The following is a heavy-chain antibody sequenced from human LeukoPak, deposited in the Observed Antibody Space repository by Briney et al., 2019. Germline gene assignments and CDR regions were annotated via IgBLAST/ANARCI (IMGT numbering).Heavy chain of an antibody. CDR3: ARLSSSWSEAFDY. V-gene: IGHV3-23*01. D-gene: IGHD6-13*01. J-gene: IGHJ4*02. CDR1: GFTFRSNA. CDR2: ISGSGGST. Sequence: GGSLRLSCTDSGFTFRSNAMSWVRQAPGKGLEWVSAISGSGGSTHYADSVKGRFTISRDNSKNTLYLQMNSLRAEDTAVYYCARLSSSWSEAFDYWGQGTLVTVSS.